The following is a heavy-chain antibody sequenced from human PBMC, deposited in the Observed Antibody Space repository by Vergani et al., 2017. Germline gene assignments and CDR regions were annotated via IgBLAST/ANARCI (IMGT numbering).Heavy chain of an antibody. CDR2: ISGSGDST. Sequence: VELLESGGGLAQPGGSLRVSCSASGFRVTTYYMSWVRQAPGKGLEWVSGISGSGDSTYYADSVKDRFIISRDNSKSVLYLQMNSLRVEDSALYFCAKGQDYDYWSGPTGFDPWGQGTLVTVSS. D-gene: IGHD3-3*01. CDR1: GFRVTTYY. V-gene: IGHV3-23*01. CDR3: AKGQDYDYWSGPTGFDP. J-gene: IGHJ5*02.